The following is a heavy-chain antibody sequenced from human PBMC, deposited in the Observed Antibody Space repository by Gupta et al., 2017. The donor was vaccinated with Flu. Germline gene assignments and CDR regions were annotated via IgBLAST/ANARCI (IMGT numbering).Heavy chain of an antibody. V-gene: IGHV3-66*02. J-gene: IGHJ6*02. CDR3: ARDTRTNAKTINYYGMDV. D-gene: IGHD1-14*01. CDR2: IYSGGST. Sequence: EVQLVESGGGLVQPGGSLRLSCAASGFTVSSNYMSWVRQAPGKGLEWVSVIYSGGSTYYADSVKGRFTISRDNSKNTLYLQMNSLRAEDTAVYYCARDTRTNAKTINYYGMDVWGQGTTVTVSS. CDR1: GFTVSSNY.